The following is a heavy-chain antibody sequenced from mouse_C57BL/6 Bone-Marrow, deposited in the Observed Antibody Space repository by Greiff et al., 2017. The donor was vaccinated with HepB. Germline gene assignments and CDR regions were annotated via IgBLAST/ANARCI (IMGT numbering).Heavy chain of an antibody. CDR3: AREGINDYYAMDY. CDR2: IYPSDSET. Sequence: QVQLQQPGAELVRPGSSVKLSCKASGYTFTSYWMDWVKQRPGQGLEWIGNIYPSDSETHYNQKFKDKATLTVEKSSSTAYMQLSSLTSEDSAVYYCAREGINDYYAMDYWGQGTSVTVSS. CDR1: GYTFTSYW. V-gene: IGHV1-61*01. J-gene: IGHJ4*01. D-gene: IGHD1-1*01.